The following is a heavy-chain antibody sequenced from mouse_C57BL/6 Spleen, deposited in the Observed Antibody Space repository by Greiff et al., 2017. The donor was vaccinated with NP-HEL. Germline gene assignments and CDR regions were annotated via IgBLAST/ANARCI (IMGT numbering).Heavy chain of an antibody. V-gene: IGHV1-82*01. Sequence: VQLVESGPELVKPGASVKISCKASGYAFSSSWMNWVKQRPGKGLEWIGRIYPGDGDTNYNGKFKGKATLTADKSSSTAYMQLSSLTSEDSAVYFCARIDGRGDAMDYWGQRTSVTVSS. D-gene: IGHD2-3*01. CDR2: IYPGDGDT. CDR1: GYAFSSSW. CDR3: ARIDGRGDAMDY. J-gene: IGHJ4*01.